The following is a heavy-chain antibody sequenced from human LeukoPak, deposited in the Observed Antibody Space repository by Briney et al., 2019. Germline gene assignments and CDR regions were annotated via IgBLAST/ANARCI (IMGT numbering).Heavy chain of an antibody. J-gene: IGHJ6*02. CDR2: ISGSGGST. V-gene: IGHV3-23*01. CDR3: AKDGSAVRWAYGMDV. D-gene: IGHD4-23*01. CDR1: GFTFSSYA. Sequence: PGGSLRLSCAASGFTFSSYAMSWVRQAPGKGLEWVSAISGSGGSTYYADSVKGRFTISRDNSKNTLYLQMNGLRAEDTAVYYCAKDGSAVRWAYGMDVWGQGTTVTVSS.